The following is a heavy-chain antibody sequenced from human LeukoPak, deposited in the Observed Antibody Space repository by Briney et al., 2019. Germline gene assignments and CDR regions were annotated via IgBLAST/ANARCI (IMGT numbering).Heavy chain of an antibody. D-gene: IGHD3-22*01. Sequence: PGGSLRLSCTVSGFTVSSNSMSWVRQAPGKGLEWVSGINWNGGSTGYADSVKGRFTIARDNAKNSLYLQMNSLRAEDTALYYCAREKPFYDSSGYYYPIAFDYWGQGTLVTVSS. V-gene: IGHV3-20*04. CDR3: AREKPFYDSSGYYYPIAFDY. J-gene: IGHJ4*02. CDR1: GFTVSSNS. CDR2: INWNGGST.